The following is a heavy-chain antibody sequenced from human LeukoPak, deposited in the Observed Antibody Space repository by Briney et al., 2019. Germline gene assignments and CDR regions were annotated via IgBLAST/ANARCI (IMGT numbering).Heavy chain of an antibody. Sequence: PGRSLRLSCAASGFTFSSYGMHWVRQAPGKGLEWVAVIWYDGSNKYYADSVKGRFTISRDNSKNTLYLQMNSLRAEDTAVYYCAKETNYDFWSGYSLDWGQGTLVTVSS. CDR1: GFTFSSYG. D-gene: IGHD3-3*01. CDR2: IWYDGSNK. J-gene: IGHJ4*02. V-gene: IGHV3-33*06. CDR3: AKETNYDFWSGYSLD.